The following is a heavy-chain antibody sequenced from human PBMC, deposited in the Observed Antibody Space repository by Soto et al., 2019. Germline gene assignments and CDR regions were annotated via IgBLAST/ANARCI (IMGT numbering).Heavy chain of an antibody. Sequence: GGSLRLSCTASGFTFGYYAMSWFRQSPGKGLEWVGFIRSKAYGGTTEYAASVKGRFTISRDDSKSIAYLQMNSLKTEDTAVYYCTRDDMVRGVIPFDYWGQGTLVTVSS. J-gene: IGHJ4*02. CDR1: GFTFGYYA. CDR2: IRSKAYGGTT. V-gene: IGHV3-49*03. CDR3: TRDDMVRGVIPFDY. D-gene: IGHD3-10*01.